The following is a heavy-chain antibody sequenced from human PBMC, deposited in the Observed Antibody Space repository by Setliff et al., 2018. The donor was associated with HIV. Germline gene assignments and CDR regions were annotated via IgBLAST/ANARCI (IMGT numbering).Heavy chain of an antibody. D-gene: IGHD3-16*01. CDR3: AEGAVTFGGVLNY. CDR2: IYSSGRT. Sequence: PSETLSLTCPVSNVSINSYYCSWIRQPAGKALEWIGPIYSSGRTNYNPSLKSRVTMSRDTSKNQFSLHLRSVTAADTAVYYCAEGAVTFGGVLNYWGQGAQVTVSS. CDR1: NVSINSYY. J-gene: IGHJ4*02. V-gene: IGHV4-4*07.